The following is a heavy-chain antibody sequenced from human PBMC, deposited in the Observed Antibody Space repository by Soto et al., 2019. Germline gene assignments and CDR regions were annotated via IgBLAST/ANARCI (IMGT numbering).Heavy chain of an antibody. J-gene: IGHJ4*02. D-gene: IGHD3-3*01. CDR2: VYHTGRT. Sequence: QVQLQESGPGLVKPSETLSLTCTVSGGSFKSGSYSWSWIRQPPGKGLEWIGYVYHTGRTSYNPSLKSRVSISMDTSKHQFSLNLDSVTAADTAVYLCARDFAYFDSWGQGTLVTVSS. CDR3: ARDFAYFDS. V-gene: IGHV4-61*01. CDR1: GGSFKSGSYS.